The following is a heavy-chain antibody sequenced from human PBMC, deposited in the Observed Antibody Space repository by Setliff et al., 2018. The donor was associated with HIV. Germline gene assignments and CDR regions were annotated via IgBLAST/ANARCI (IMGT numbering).Heavy chain of an antibody. Sequence: ASVKVSCKASGYTFTNYYIHWVRQAPGQGLEWMGLINPSGGRTSYAQKFQGRLTMTRDTSTSTAYMELSSLRSEDTAVYYCARADSSNWYHVDYWGQGTLVTVSS. CDR2: INPSGGRT. CDR3: ARADSSNWYHVDY. CDR1: GYTFTNYY. D-gene: IGHD6-13*01. J-gene: IGHJ4*02. V-gene: IGHV1-46*01.